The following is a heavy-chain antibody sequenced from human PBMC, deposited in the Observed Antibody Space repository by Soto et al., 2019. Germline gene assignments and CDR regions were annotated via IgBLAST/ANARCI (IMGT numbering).Heavy chain of an antibody. CDR3: ARLIGGSGSYNWFDP. Sequence: SETLSLTCTVSGGSISSYYWSWIRQPPGKGLEWIGYIYYSGSTNYNPSLKSRVTISVDTSKNQFSLKLSSVTAADTAVYYCARLIGGSGSYNWFDPWGQGTLVTVSS. D-gene: IGHD3-10*01. J-gene: IGHJ5*02. CDR2: IYYSGST. CDR1: GGSISSYY. V-gene: IGHV4-59*08.